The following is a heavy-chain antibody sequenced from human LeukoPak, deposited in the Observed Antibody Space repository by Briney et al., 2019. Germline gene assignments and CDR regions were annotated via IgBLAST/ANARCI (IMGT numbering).Heavy chain of an antibody. CDR1: GYTFTCYG. CDR2: ISAYNGNT. V-gene: IGHV1-18*01. CDR3: ARDFNIVATITAFDI. D-gene: IGHD5-12*01. Sequence: ASVKVSCKASGYTFTCYGISWVRQAPGQGLEWMGWISAYNGNTNYAQKLQGRVTMTTDTSTSTAYMELRSLRSDDTAVYYCARDFNIVATITAFDIWGQGTMVTVSS. J-gene: IGHJ3*02.